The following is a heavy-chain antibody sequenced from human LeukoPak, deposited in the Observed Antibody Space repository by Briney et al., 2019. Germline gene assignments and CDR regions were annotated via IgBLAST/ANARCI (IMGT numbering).Heavy chain of an antibody. Sequence: SETLSLTCTVSGGSISSYYWSWIRQPAGKGLEWIGRIYTSGSTNYNPSLKSRVTISVDKSKNQFSLKLSPVAAADTAVYYCARERVVITTTAYFDYWGQGTLVTVSS. CDR2: IYTSGST. CDR3: ARERVVITTTAYFDY. V-gene: IGHV4-4*07. CDR1: GGSISSYY. J-gene: IGHJ4*02. D-gene: IGHD3-22*01.